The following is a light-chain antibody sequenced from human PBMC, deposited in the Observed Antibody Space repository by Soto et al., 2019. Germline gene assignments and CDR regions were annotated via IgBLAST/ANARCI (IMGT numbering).Light chain of an antibody. CDR3: AAWDDSLDGLWV. J-gene: IGLJ1*01. Sequence: QAVVTQPPSASGTPGQRVTISCSGSSSNIGSNTVNWYQQLPGTAPKLLIYSNNQRPSGVPDRFSGSKSGTSGSRAISGLQSEDEADYYCAAWDDSLDGLWVFGTGTKLTVL. V-gene: IGLV1-44*01. CDR1: SSNIGSNT. CDR2: SNN.